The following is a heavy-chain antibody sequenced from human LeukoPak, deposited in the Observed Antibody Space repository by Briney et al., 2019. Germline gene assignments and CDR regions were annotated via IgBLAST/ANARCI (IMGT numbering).Heavy chain of an antibody. CDR1: GYSFTSYW. V-gene: IGHV5-51*01. CDR2: IYPGDSDT. Sequence: GESLKISCKGSGYSFTSYWSGWVRQMPGKGREWMGIIYPGDSDTRYSPSFQGQVTISAEKSISTAYLQWSSLKASDTALYYCASRKKGMATAGFDYWGQGTLVTVSS. CDR3: ASRKKGMATAGFDY. J-gene: IGHJ4*02. D-gene: IGHD5-24*01.